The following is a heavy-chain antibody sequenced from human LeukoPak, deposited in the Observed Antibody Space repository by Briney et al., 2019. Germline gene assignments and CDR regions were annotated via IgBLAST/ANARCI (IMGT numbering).Heavy chain of an antibody. CDR1: GFTFSTYA. J-gene: IGHJ4*02. CDR3: AKSIGGVVVVAADY. V-gene: IGHV3-23*01. D-gene: IGHD2-15*01. CDR2: ISGSGGST. Sequence: GGSLRLSCAASGFTFSTYAMTWVRQAPGKGLEWVSVISGSGGSTYYADSVKGRFTLSRDNSKNTLYLQMNSLRVEDTAVYYCAKSIGGVVVVAADYWGQGTLVTVSS.